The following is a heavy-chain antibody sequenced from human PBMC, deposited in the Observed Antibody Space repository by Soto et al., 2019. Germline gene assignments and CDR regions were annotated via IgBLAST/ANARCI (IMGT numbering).Heavy chain of an antibody. CDR3: AKISCSCGRCYVPAANWFDP. CDR2: VYYSGST. V-gene: IGHV4-59*11. D-gene: IGHD2-15*01. J-gene: IGHJ5*02. Sequence: QVQLQESGPGLVKPSGTLSLTCTVSGGSISTHYWSWIRKPPGKGLEHIGTVYYSGSTNYNPSFKSRVSILVDTSTSQFSLTLTSVTAADTAIYYCAKISCSCGRCYVPAANWFDPWGQGILVTVSS. CDR1: GGSISTHY.